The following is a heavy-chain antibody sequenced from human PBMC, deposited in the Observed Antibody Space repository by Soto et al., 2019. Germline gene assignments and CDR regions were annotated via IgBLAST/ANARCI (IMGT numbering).Heavy chain of an antibody. CDR1: AFTFNTFA. D-gene: IGHD2-15*01. CDR2: LSGSGSLS. V-gene: IGHV3-23*01. Sequence: AGGSLRLSCVVSAFTFNTFAMTWVRQAPGKGLEWVSALSGSGSLSYYADSVKGRFTISRDNSKNTLYLQMNNLRVDETAVYFCARDRGGALDSWGQGTLVTVSS. J-gene: IGHJ4*02. CDR3: ARDRGGALDS.